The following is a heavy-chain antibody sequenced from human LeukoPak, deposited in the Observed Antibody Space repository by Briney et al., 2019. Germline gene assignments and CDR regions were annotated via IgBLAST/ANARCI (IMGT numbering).Heavy chain of an antibody. CDR1: GFTFSSYG. J-gene: IGHJ3*02. Sequence: PGGSLRLSCAASGFTFSSYGMTWVRQAPGKGLEWVSYISSSSSTIYYADSVKGRFTISRDNAKNSLYLQLNSLRAEDTAVYYCAKDYKPAFRTSSWYTSGAFDIWGQGTMVTVSS. CDR3: AKDYKPAFRTSSWYTSGAFDI. CDR2: ISSSSSTI. V-gene: IGHV3-48*01. D-gene: IGHD6-13*01.